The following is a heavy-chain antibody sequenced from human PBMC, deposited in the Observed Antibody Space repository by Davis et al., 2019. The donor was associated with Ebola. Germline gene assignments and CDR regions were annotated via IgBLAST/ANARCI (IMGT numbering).Heavy chain of an antibody. J-gene: IGHJ5*02. CDR1: GGSISSYY. CDR3: ARVDYDFWSGYYSPCWFDP. Sequence: MPSETLSLTCTVSGGSISSYYWSWIRQPPGKGLEWIGHIYYSGSTNYNPSLKSRVTISVDTSKNQFSLKLSSVTAADTAVYYCARVDYDFWSGYYSPCWFDPWGQGTLVTVSS. CDR2: IYYSGST. V-gene: IGHV4-59*01. D-gene: IGHD3-3*01.